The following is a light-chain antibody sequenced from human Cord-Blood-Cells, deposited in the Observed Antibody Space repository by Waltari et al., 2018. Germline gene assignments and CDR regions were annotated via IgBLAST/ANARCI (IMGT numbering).Light chain of an antibody. V-gene: IGKV3-11*01. CDR1: QSVSSY. CDR2: DAS. Sequence: DIVFTQSPATLSLSPGERATLSCRARQSVSSYLAWYQQKPGQAPRLLIYDASNRATGIPARFSGSGSGTDFTLTISSLEPEDFAVYYCQQRSNRITFGQGTRLEIK. J-gene: IGKJ5*01. CDR3: QQRSNRIT.